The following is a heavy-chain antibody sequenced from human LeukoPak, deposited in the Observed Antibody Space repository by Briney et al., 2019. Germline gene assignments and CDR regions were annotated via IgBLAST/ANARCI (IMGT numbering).Heavy chain of an antibody. Sequence: ASVKVSCKTSGYTFIGHYIHWVRQAPGQGLEWMGWINPKNGGANYAPRFRGRVTLTRDRSTSTVYMELTRLTSDDTAVYYCARASFWESPVNWFDPWGQGTLVTVSS. J-gene: IGHJ5*02. D-gene: IGHD3-16*01. CDR2: INPKNGGA. V-gene: IGHV1-2*07. CDR3: ARASFWESPVNWFDP. CDR1: GYTFIGHY.